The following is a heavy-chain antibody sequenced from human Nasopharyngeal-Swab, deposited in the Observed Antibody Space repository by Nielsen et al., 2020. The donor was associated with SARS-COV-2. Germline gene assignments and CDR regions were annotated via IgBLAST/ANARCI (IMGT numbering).Heavy chain of an antibody. D-gene: IGHD6-6*01. CDR2: ISSSGSTI. Sequence: RQAPGKGLEWVSYISSSGSTIYYADSVKGRFTISRDNAKNSLYLQMNSLRAEDTAVYYCARGSSSFDYWGQGTLATVSS. CDR3: ARGSSSFDY. V-gene: IGHV3-11*04. J-gene: IGHJ4*02.